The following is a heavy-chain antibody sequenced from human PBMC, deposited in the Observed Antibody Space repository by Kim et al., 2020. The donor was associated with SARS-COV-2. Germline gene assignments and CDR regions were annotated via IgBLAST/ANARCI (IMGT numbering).Heavy chain of an antibody. V-gene: IGHV1-3*01. J-gene: IGHJ4*02. D-gene: IGHD2-8*02. CDR3: ARDLFHTGFDY. CDR2: NP. Sequence: NPKFSQHFLARVTFTRDTSANTAYMELRSLGSEDTAVYYCARDLFHTGFDYWGQGTLVAVSS.